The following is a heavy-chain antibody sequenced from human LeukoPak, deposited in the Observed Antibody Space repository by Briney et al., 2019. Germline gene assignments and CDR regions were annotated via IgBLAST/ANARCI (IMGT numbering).Heavy chain of an antibody. CDR2: IIPIFGTA. CDR3: ASQRVYYYDSSGYYYSVAYYFDY. D-gene: IGHD3-22*01. J-gene: IGHJ4*02. Sequence: EASVRVSCKASGGTFSSYAISWVRQAPGQGLEWMGGIIPIFGTANYAQKFQGRVTITADESTSTAYMELSSLRSEDTAVYYCASQRVYYYDSSGYYYSVAYYFDYWGQGTLVTVSS. V-gene: IGHV1-69*13. CDR1: GGTFSSYA.